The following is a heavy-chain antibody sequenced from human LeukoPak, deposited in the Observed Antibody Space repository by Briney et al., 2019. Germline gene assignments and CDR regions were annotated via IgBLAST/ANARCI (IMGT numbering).Heavy chain of an antibody. V-gene: IGHV3-66*01. J-gene: IGHJ1*01. CDR1: GFTVSSNY. Sequence: GSLRLFCAASGFTVSSNYMSWVRQAPGKGLGGVSVLYSGGSTYYADSVKGRFTISRDNSKNTLYLQMNSLRAEDTAVYYCARDAGYSSSWCGLTDPEYFQHWGQGTLVTVSS. CDR3: ARDAGYSSSWCGLTDPEYFQH. D-gene: IGHD6-13*01. CDR2: LYSGGST.